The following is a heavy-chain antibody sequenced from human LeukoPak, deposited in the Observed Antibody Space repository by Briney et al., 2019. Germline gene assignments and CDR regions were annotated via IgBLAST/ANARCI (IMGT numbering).Heavy chain of an antibody. CDR3: ARYYCAGVRYYFQH. CDR2: VYYSGST. V-gene: IGHV4-59*01. J-gene: IGHJ1*01. CDR1: GGSISSYY. Sequence: SETLSLTCTVSGGSISSYYWSWIRQPPGKGLEWIGYVYYSGSTNYNPSLKSRVTISVDTSKNQFSLKLSSVTAADTAVYYCARYYCAGVRYYFQHWGQGTLVTVSS. D-gene: IGHD2-21*02.